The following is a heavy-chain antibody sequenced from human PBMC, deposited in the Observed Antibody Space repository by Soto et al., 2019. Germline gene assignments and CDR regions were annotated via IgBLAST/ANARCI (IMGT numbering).Heavy chain of an antibody. J-gene: IGHJ3*02. CDR1: GGTFSSYA. Sequence: SVKVYCKASGGTFSSYAISWVRQAPGQGLEWMGGIIPIFGTANYAKKFQGRVTITADESTSTAYMELSSLRSEDTAVYYCASRPRRYYYDSSGYRIVSAFDISG. CDR3: ASRPRRYYYDSSGYRIVSAFDI. D-gene: IGHD3-22*01. CDR2: IIPIFGTA. V-gene: IGHV1-69*13.